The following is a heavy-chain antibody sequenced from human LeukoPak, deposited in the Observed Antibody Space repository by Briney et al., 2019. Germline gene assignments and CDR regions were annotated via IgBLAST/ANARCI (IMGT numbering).Heavy chain of an antibody. D-gene: IGHD5-24*01. CDR1: GGSISSGGYY. Sequence: SETLSVTCTVSGGSISSGGYYWSWIRQHPGKGLEWIGYIYYSGSAYYNPSLKSRVTLSVDTSKNQFSLKLSSVTAADTAVYYCASRRDGYNTIDYWGQGTLVTVSS. CDR2: IYYSGSA. J-gene: IGHJ4*02. CDR3: ASRRDGYNTIDY. V-gene: IGHV4-31*03.